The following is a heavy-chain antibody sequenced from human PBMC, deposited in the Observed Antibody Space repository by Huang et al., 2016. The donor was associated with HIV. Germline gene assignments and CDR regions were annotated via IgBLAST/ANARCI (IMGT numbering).Heavy chain of an antibody. J-gene: IGHJ4*02. Sequence: EVQLVQSGVEVKKPGESLKISCKGSGFSFTSYWIGWVRQMPGKGLEWRGIIFPGNSNTFYSPAFQGQGTISADKYTRTAYLQWSSLKASDSAIYYCAIHDSNDFTFDDWGQGTLVAVSS. CDR1: GFSFTSYW. CDR2: IFPGNSNT. D-gene: IGHD5-18*01. CDR3: AIHDSNDFTFDD. V-gene: IGHV5-51*03.